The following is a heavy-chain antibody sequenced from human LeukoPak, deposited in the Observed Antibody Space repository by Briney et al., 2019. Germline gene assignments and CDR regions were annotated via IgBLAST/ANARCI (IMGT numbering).Heavy chain of an antibody. CDR3: ARGPYGDYPEDY. D-gene: IGHD4-17*01. CDR1: GYTFTGYY. CDR2: INPNSGGT. Sequence: ASVTVSCKASGYTFTGYYMHWVRQAPGQGLEWMERINPNSGGTNYAQKFQGRVTMTRDTSISTAYMELSRLRSDDTAVYYCARGPYGDYPEDYWGQGTLVTVSS. J-gene: IGHJ4*02. V-gene: IGHV1-2*06.